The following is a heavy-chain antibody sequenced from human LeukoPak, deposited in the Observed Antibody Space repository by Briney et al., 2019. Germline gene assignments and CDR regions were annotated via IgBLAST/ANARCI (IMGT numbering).Heavy chain of an antibody. CDR1: GFTFSRYT. CDR3: ARALTDYYYYMDV. J-gene: IGHJ6*03. V-gene: IGHV3-21*01. Sequence: GGSLRLSCAASGFTFSRYTMNWVRQAPGKGLEWVSSISTSSSYIYYADSVKGRFTISRDNAKNSLYLQMNSLRAEDTAVYYCARALTDYYYYMDVWGKGTTVTVSS. CDR2: ISTSSSYI. D-gene: IGHD3-9*01.